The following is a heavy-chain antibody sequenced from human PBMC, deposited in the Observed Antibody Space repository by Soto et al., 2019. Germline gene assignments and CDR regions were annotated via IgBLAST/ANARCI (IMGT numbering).Heavy chain of an antibody. Sequence: SETLSLTCTVSGGSISSYFWNWIRQPPGKGLEWIGYIFYSGSTKYNPSLKSRVTISLDTSKNQFSLKLSSVTAADTAVYYCARVIGGWYEHDYWGQGALVTVSS. CDR2: IFYSGST. CDR3: ARVIGGWYEHDY. CDR1: GGSISSYF. D-gene: IGHD6-19*01. J-gene: IGHJ4*02. V-gene: IGHV4-59*01.